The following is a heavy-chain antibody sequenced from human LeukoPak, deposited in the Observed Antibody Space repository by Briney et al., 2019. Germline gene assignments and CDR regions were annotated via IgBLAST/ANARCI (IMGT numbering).Heavy chain of an antibody. Sequence: SETLALTCAVSGVSFDDYYWAWVRQTPGKGLEWIGEIHHGGYTNDSPSLKSRVTLSIDTSRKQFSLNLRSVTVADAGIYYCTRMTTGHDYWGQGTLVTVSS. J-gene: IGHJ4*02. D-gene: IGHD4-17*01. CDR3: TRMTTGHDY. CDR2: IHHGGYT. V-gene: IGHV4-34*01. CDR1: GVSFDDYY.